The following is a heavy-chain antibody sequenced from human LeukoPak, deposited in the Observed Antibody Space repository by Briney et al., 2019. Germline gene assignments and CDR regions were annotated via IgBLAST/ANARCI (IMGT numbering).Heavy chain of an antibody. V-gene: IGHV4-59*01. J-gene: IGHJ4*02. D-gene: IGHD6-19*01. CDR1: GDSISGYY. CDR2: IHYSGTT. Sequence: PSETLSLTCTVSGDSISGYYWSWIRQPPGKGLEWIGYIHYSGTTNYNPSLESRVTISVDTSKNQFSLKLSSVTAADTAVYYCARGGRYSSGWYPFGYWGQGTLVTVSS. CDR3: ARGGRYSSGWYPFGY.